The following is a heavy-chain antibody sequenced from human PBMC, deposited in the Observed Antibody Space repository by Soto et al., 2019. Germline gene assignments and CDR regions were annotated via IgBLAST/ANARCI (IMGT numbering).Heavy chain of an antibody. CDR2: ISSNGGST. CDR1: GFTFSSYA. J-gene: IGHJ5*01. CDR3: VKGKYSSSGLLDWFDP. D-gene: IGHD6-6*01. Sequence: EVHLVESGGGFVQPGGSLRLSCSGSGFTFSSYAMHWVRQAPGKGLEYASAISSNGGSTYYADSVKGRFTISRDNSKKTLYLQMTSLRVEDTAVYYCVKGKYSSSGLLDWFDPWGQGTVVTVSS. V-gene: IGHV3-64D*06.